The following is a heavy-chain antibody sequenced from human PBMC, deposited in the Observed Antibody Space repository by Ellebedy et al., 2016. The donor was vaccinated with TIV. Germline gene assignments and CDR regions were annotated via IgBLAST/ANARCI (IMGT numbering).Heavy chain of an antibody. D-gene: IGHD6-13*01. V-gene: IGHV3-23*01. CDR2: ISGSGGST. Sequence: PGGSLRLSCAASGFTFSSYAMSWVRQAPGKGLEWVSAISGSGGSTYYADSVKGRFTISRDNSKNTLYLHMNNLRAEDTAVYYCARLGVIAAAGASDYWGQGTLVIVSS. J-gene: IGHJ4*02. CDR3: ARLGVIAAAGASDY. CDR1: GFTFSSYA.